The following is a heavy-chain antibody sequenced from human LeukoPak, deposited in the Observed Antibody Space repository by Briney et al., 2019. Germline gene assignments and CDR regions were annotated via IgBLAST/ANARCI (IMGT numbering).Heavy chain of an antibody. CDR2: IWYDGSNK. Sequence: PGGSLRLSCAASGFTFSTYGMHWVRQAPGKGLEWVAVIWYDGSNKYYADSVKGRFTISRDNSKNTLYLQMNSLRAEDTAVYYCAKQENRAVDFWGQGTLVTVSS. V-gene: IGHV3-33*06. J-gene: IGHJ4*02. CDR3: AKQENRAVDF. D-gene: IGHD3-10*01. CDR1: GFTFSTYG.